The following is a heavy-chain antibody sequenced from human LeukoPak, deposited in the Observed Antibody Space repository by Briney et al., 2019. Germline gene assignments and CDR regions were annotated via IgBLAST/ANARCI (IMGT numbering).Heavy chain of an antibody. CDR2: IYYTGST. CDR1: GASISSSF. J-gene: IGHJ5*02. CDR3: ARRITVSATNWFDP. Sequence: SETLSLTCTVSGASISSSFWSWIRQSPGEGLEWIAYIYYTGSTQYNPSLKSRLTISLDTSKNQFSLRLSSVTAADTAIYYCARRITVSATNWFDPWGQGTLVTVSS. D-gene: IGHD6-19*01. V-gene: IGHV4-59*01.